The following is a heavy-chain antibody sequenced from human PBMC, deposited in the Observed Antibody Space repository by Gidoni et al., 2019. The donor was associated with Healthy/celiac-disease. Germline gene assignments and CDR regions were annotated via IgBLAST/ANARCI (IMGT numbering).Heavy chain of an antibody. CDR3: AAGAMSGYYGMDV. CDR1: GFTFSDYY. J-gene: IGHJ6*02. V-gene: IGHV3-11*01. Sequence: ESGGGLVKPGGSLRLSCSASGFTFSDYYMSGIRQAPGKGLEWVSYISSSGTTIYYADSVKCRFTISRDNAKNSLYLQMNSLRAEVTAVYYCAAGAMSGYYGMDVWGQGTTVTVSS. CDR2: ISSSGTTI. D-gene: IGHD2-2*01.